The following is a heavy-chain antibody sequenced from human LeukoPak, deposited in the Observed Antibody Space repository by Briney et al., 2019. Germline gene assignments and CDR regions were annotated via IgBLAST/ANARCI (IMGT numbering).Heavy chain of an antibody. Sequence: GGSLRLSCAASGFTFSSYSMNWVRQAPGKGLEWVSSISSSSSYIYYADPVKGRFTISRDNAKNSLYLQMNSLRAEDTAVYYCARDQLTTVFLGIGDYYYMDIWGKGTTVTVSS. CDR1: GFTFSSYS. D-gene: IGHD4-11*01. CDR2: ISSSSSYI. J-gene: IGHJ6*03. CDR3: ARDQLTTVFLGIGDYYYMDI. V-gene: IGHV3-21*01.